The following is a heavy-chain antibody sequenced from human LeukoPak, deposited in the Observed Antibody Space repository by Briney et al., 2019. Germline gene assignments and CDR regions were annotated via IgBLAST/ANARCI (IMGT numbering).Heavy chain of an antibody. CDR3: AKPRDGYNSRVIEH. CDR2: ISVSGGNT. V-gene: IGHV3-23*01. D-gene: IGHD5-24*01. Sequence: GGSLRLSCAAAGFTFSSYGMNWVRQASGKGLEWVSSISVSGGNTDYADSVKGRFTISRDNSKNTLYLQMNSLRAEDTAVYYCAKPRDGYNSRVIEHWGQGTLVTVSS. CDR1: GFTFSSYG. J-gene: IGHJ1*01.